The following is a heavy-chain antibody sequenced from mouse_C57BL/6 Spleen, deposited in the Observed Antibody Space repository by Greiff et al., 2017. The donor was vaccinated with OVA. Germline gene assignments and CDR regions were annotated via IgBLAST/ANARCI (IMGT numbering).Heavy chain of an antibody. CDR2: INPGSGGP. D-gene: IGHD1-1*01. CDR3: ARSGTVVATRYFEV. Sequence: VQLQQSGAELVRPGTSVKVSCKASGYAFTNYLIEWVKQRPGQGLEWIGVINPGSGGPNYNEKFKGKATLTADKSSSTAYMQLSSLTSEDSAVYFCARSGTVVATRYFEVWGTGTTVTVSS. J-gene: IGHJ1*03. V-gene: IGHV1-54*01. CDR1: GYAFTNYL.